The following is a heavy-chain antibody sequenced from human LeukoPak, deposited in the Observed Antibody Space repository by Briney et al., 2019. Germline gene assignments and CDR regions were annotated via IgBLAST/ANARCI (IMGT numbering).Heavy chain of an antibody. CDR2: ISGSGGST. CDR3: AKSARGIRGVIITSSPWFDP. D-gene: IGHD3-10*01. Sequence: PGGSLRLSCAASGFTFSSYAMSWVRQAPGKGLEWVSAISGSGGSTYYADSVKGRFTISRDNSKNTLYLQMNSLRAEDTAVYYCAKSARGIRGVIITSSPWFDPWGQGTLVTASS. V-gene: IGHV3-23*01. CDR1: GFTFSSYA. J-gene: IGHJ5*02.